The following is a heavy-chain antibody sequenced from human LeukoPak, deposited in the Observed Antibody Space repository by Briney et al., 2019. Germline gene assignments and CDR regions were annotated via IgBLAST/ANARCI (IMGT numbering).Heavy chain of an antibody. D-gene: IGHD2-15*01. J-gene: IGHJ6*03. CDR2: VNSNSGAT. V-gene: IGHV1-2*02. Sequence: ASVKVSCKASGYTFTDYYMHWVRQAPGQGLEWMGWVNSNSGATDYAQKFQGRVTMTRDTSISTAYVDLSRLRSDDTAVYYCARANRAVAGDYYYWYMDVWGKGTTVTVSS. CDR1: GYTFTDYY. CDR3: ARANRAVAGDYYYWYMDV.